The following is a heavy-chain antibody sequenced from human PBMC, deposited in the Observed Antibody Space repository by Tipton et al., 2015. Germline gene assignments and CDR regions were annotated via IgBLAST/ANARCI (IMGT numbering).Heavy chain of an antibody. J-gene: IGHJ4*02. CDR3: ARARGRHGGLFDS. D-gene: IGHD4-23*01. Sequence: TLSLTSTVSGGSVSSGSYYWSWIRQPPGKGLEWIGYISFSDTTHYNPSLKSRITISLNTSKTQFSLKMRSVTASDTAVYYCARARGRHGGLFDSWGQGILVTVSS. CDR2: ISFSDTT. CDR1: GGSVSSGSYY. V-gene: IGHV4-61*01.